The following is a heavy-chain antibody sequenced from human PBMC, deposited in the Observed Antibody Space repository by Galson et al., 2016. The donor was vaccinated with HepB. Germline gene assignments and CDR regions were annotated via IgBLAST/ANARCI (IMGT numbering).Heavy chain of an antibody. CDR2: IYHSGTT. CDR1: GDSISSGGSS. CDR3: ARGRVCSGYDCFDS. V-gene: IGHV4-30-2*01. Sequence: TLSLTCVVSGDSISSGGSSWNWIRQPPGKGLEWIGYIYHSGTTHYNPSLKSRVTMSVDRSKNHFSLKLTSVTAADTAVYYCARGRVCSGYDCFDSWGQGTLVTVSS. J-gene: IGHJ5*01. D-gene: IGHD5-12*01.